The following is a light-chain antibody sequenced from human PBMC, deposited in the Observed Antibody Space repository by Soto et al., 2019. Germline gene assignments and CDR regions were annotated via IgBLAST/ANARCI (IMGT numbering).Light chain of an antibody. CDR1: QSISNR. V-gene: IGKV1-5*01. J-gene: IGKJ1*01. Sequence: DIQMTQSPSTLSASVGDRVTITCRASQSISNRLAWYQQKPGKAPKVLIYDASSLESGVPSRFSGSGSATEFILTISRLQRDDFASYLCQHYGGVWTFGQGIKVEVK. CDR2: DAS. CDR3: QHYGGVWT.